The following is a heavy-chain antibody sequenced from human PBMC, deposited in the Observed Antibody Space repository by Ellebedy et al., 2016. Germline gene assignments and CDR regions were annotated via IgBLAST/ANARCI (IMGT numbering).Heavy chain of an antibody. V-gene: IGHV1-46*01. J-gene: IGHJ5*02. CDR2: INPSGGNT. CDR1: GYTLTNYY. Sequence: ASVKVSXXASGYTLTNYYMNWVRQAPGQGIEWLGIINPSGGNTNYAQKFQGRVSMATDTSTTTVYMELSSLRSEDTALYYCARGDYGGKSPGRAWGQGTLVTVSS. CDR3: ARGDYGGKSPGRA. D-gene: IGHD4-23*01.